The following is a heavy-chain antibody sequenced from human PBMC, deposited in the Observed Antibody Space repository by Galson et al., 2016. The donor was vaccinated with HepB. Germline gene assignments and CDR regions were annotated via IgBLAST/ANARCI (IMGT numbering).Heavy chain of an antibody. Sequence: SETLSLTCTVSGDSIITSNYTWGWIRQPPGKGLEWIGTIHSSSIGYYNPSLKSRVTMSVDTYRNQFSLNLLSVTAAHTAVYSCARRRPARNPHYFDSWGQGILVTVSS. CDR3: ARRRPARNPHYFDS. D-gene: IGHD6-6*01. J-gene: IGHJ4*02. V-gene: IGHV4-39*01. CDR1: GDSIITSNYT. CDR2: IHSSSIG.